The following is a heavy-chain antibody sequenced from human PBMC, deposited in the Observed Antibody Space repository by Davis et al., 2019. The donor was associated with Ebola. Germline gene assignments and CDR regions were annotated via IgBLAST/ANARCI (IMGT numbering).Heavy chain of an antibody. J-gene: IGHJ4*02. CDR2: MYYSGST. D-gene: IGHD6-19*01. CDR3: ARGWDSSDWQN. Sequence: MPSETLSLTCTVSGGSISSHYWSWIRQSPGKGLEWIGYMYYSGSTNYNPSLKSRVTISAESSKNQFSLKLTSVTAADSAVYYCARGWDSSDWQNWGQGTLVTVSS. CDR1: GGSISSHY. V-gene: IGHV4-59*11.